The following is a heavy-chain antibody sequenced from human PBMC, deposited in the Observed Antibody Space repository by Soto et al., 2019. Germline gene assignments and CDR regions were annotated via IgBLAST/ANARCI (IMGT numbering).Heavy chain of an antibody. V-gene: IGHV4-30-4*01. CDR3: ARDPSSGGYCPGPCFDY. CDR1: GGSISSTDYY. J-gene: IGHJ4*02. CDR2: ISYSGST. D-gene: IGHD2-21*01. Sequence: PSETLSLTCTVSGGSISSTDYYWSWIRQPPGKGPECIGYISYSGSTNYIPSLKSRVTISLDTSKNQFSLKLSSVTAADTAVYYCARDPSSGGYCPGPCFDYWGQGTLVTVSS.